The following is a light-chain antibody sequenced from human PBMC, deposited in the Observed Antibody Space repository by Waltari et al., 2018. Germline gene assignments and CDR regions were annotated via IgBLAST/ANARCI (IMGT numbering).Light chain of an antibody. J-gene: IGKJ4*01. CDR1: QGISHY. CDR2: VES. V-gene: IGKV1-16*01. Sequence: DIQMTQSPSSLSASVGDSVTITCRASQGISHYLAWFQQEPGKAPKSLFYVESRLQSWVPSRFSGSGSGRDFTLTISSLQPEDFATYYCQKYNSYPLTFGGGTKVEIK. CDR3: QKYNSYPLT.